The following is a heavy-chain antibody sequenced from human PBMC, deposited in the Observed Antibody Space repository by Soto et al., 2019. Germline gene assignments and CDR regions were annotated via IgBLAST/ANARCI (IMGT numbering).Heavy chain of an antibody. J-gene: IGHJ6*02. Sequence: QVQLQQSGPGLVKPSETLSLTCTVSSGPSRSHNWGWIRQPPGGGLEWVGYMYNTGDTSYNPSLSSRVTISADTSTNHISLTLRSVTAADTAAYYCVRQGIGDLHGLVDVWGQGTRVSVSS. CDR1: SGPSRSHN. CDR3: VRQGIGDLHGLVDV. D-gene: IGHD3-10*01. V-gene: IGHV4-59*08. CDR2: MYNTGDT.